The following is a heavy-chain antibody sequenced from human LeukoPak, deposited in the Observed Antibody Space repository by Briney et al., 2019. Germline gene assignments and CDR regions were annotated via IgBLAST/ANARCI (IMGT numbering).Heavy chain of an antibody. CDR2: VYYTGST. V-gene: IGHV4-39*01. D-gene: IGHD5-18*01. CDR3: ARRNSGGYSYGTYYFDY. Sequence: PSETLSLTCSVSGGSTNSSDYYWGWIRQPPGKGLEWIGIVYYTGSTYDNPSLKRRVTISADTSKNQFSLKLSSVTAADTAVYYCARRNSGGYSYGTYYFDYWGQGTLVTVSS. CDR1: GGSTNSSDYY. J-gene: IGHJ4*02.